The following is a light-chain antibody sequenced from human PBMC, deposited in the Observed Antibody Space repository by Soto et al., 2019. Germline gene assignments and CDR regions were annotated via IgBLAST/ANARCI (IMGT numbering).Light chain of an antibody. J-gene: IGLJ3*02. CDR1: SSNIGNNY. CDR3: GTWDNSLNARV. Sequence: QSVLTQPPSVSAAPGQKVTISCSGSSSNIGNNYVSWYQQLPGTAPKLLIYDNNKRPSGIPDRFSGSKSGTSATLGITGLPTGDEADYYCGTWDNSLNARVFGGGTKLTVL. V-gene: IGLV1-51*01. CDR2: DNN.